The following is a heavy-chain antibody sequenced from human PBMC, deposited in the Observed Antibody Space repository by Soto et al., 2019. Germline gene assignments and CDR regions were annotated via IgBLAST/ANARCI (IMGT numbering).Heavy chain of an antibody. CDR1: GFTFSSYG. J-gene: IGHJ4*02. CDR3: AQGVHSSGWYYFDY. Sequence: QVQLVESGGGVVQPGRSLRLSCAASGFTFSSYGMHWVRQAPGRGLEWVAVISYDGSNKYYADSVKGRFTISRDNSKNTLYLQMNSLRAEDTAVYYCAQGVHSSGWYYFDYWGQGTLVTVSS. CDR2: ISYDGSNK. V-gene: IGHV3-30*18. D-gene: IGHD6-19*01.